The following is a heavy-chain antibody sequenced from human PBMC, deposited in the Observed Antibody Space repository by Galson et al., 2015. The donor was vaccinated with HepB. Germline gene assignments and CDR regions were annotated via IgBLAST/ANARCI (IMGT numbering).Heavy chain of an antibody. D-gene: IGHD2-2*01. J-gene: IGHJ4*02. V-gene: IGHV5-51*01. CDR1: GYSFTSYW. CDR3: ARGRGYCISTSCYEFDY. CDR2: IHPGDSDT. Sequence: QSGAEVKKPGESLKISCKGSGYSFTSYWIGWVRQMPGKGLEWMGIIHPGDSDTRYSPSFQGQVTISADKSISTAYLQWSSLRASDTAMYYCARGRGYCISTSCYEFDYWGQGTLVTASS.